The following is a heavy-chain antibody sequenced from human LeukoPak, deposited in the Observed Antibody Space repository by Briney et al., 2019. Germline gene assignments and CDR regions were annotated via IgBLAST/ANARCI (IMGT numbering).Heavy chain of an antibody. V-gene: IGHV3-7*05. CDR3: ARDPYSSSWSYGMDV. Sequence: GGSLRLSCTVSGFTFSSYWMSWVRQTPEKGLEWVANIKQDGSEQVYVDSVKGRFTISRDNAKSSLYLQMNSLRAEDTAVYYCARDPYSSSWSYGMDVWGQGTTVTVSS. J-gene: IGHJ6*02. D-gene: IGHD6-13*01. CDR1: GFTFSSYW. CDR2: IKQDGSEQ.